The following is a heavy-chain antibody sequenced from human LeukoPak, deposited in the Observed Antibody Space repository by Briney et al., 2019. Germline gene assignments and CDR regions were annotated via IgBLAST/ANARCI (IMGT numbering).Heavy chain of an antibody. CDR1: GFTFRDYY. V-gene: IGHV3-11*05. CDR2: IPSTSSYT. D-gene: IGHD6-13*01. CDR3: ARAANTAAGMPTLAIDY. J-gene: IGHJ4*01. Sequence: PGGPLRLSCVASGFTFRDYYMSWIRQAPGKGLEWGSYIPSTSSYTTYAESVKGRFTISRDNAKNSLYLQMNSLRAEDTAVYYCARAANTAAGMPTLAIDYWGQGTLVTVSS.